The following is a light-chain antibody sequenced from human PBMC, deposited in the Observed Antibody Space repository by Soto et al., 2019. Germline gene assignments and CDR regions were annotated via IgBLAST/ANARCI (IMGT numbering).Light chain of an antibody. CDR2: XVS. J-gene: IGLJ3*02. CDR3: SSYTGSSTPV. CDR1: SSDVGGYNY. V-gene: IGLV2-14*01. Sequence: QSALTQPASVSGSPGQSITISCTGTSSDVGGYNYVSWYQHHPAKASILLINXVSXXXXXXSNXFXGSKSGNTASLTISGLQAEDEADYYCSSYTGSSTPVFGGGTKLTVL.